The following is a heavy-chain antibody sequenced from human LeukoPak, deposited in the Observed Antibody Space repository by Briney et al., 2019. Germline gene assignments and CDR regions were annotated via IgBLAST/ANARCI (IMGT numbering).Heavy chain of an antibody. Sequence: GGSLRLSCAASGLTFSSFGMHWVRQTPTKGLEWVAFIRHHGMNESYVDSVKGRFTISRDNSKHTLYLQMNSLRVADTAVYSCAKDRRDYGDYGLDYWGQGTLVTVSS. CDR1: GLTFSSFG. V-gene: IGHV3-30*02. J-gene: IGHJ4*02. D-gene: IGHD4-17*01. CDR3: AKDRRDYGDYGLDY. CDR2: IRHHGMNE.